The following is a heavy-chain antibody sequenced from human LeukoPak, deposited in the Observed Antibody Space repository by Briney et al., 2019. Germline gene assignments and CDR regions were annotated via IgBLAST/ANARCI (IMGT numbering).Heavy chain of an antibody. J-gene: IGHJ6*02. D-gene: IGHD2-8*02. V-gene: IGHV3-53*01. CDR1: RFTVSSNY. Sequence: PGGSLRLSCAASRFTVSSNYFIWVRQAPGKGLESVSLISRGGDTYYAESVKGRFTISRDNSKNTLYLQMNNLRVEDTAVYYCARFYCTGDSDSCYAMDVWGQGTTVTVSS. CDR2: ISRGGDT. CDR3: ARFYCTGDSDSCYAMDV.